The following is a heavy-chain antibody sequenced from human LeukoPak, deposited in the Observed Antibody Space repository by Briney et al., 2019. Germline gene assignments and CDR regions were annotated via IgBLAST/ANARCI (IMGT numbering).Heavy chain of an antibody. Sequence: PGGSLRLSCAASGFTFSSYAMGWVRQAPGKGLEWVSYISSSGTICYADSVKGRFTISRDNAKNSLFLQMNSLRTEDTALFFCARIYRPFDSWGQGTLVTVSS. D-gene: IGHD1-14*01. CDR1: GFTFSSYA. V-gene: IGHV3-48*01. CDR2: ISSSGTI. J-gene: IGHJ4*02. CDR3: ARIYRPFDS.